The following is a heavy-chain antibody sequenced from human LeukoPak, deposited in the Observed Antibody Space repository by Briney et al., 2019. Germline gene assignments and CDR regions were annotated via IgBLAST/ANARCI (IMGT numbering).Heavy chain of an antibody. CDR2: IHTRGT. D-gene: IGHD6-19*01. V-gene: IGHV3-23*05. CDR1: GFTFSRFA. Sequence: GGSLRLSCEASGFTFSRFAMMWVRQAPGKGLEWVSAIHTRGTQYADSVKGRFTIPRDNSKNTLYLQMNSLRAEDTAVYYCASWPGGWYGEDSWGQGTLVTVSS. J-gene: IGHJ4*02. CDR3: ASWPGGWYGEDS.